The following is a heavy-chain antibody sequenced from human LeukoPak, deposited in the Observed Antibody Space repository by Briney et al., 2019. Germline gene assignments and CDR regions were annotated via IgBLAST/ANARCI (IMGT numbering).Heavy chain of an antibody. J-gene: IGHJ4*02. Sequence: TSETLSLTCTVSGXSISSYYWSWIRQPPGKGLEWIGYINYSGSTNYNPSLESRVTISVETSKNQFSLKLSSVTAADTAVYYCARQTGYFDYWGQGTLVTVSS. CDR3: ARQTGYFDY. CDR2: INYSGST. CDR1: GXSISSYY. V-gene: IGHV4-59*08.